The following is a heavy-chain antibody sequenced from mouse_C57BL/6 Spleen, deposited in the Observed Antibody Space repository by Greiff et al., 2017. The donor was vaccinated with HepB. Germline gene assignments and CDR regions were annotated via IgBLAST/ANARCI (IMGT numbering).Heavy chain of an antibody. D-gene: IGHD1-1*01. V-gene: IGHV1-64*01. CDR1: GYTFTSYW. CDR2: IHPNSGST. Sequence: QVQLQQPGAELVKPGASVKLSCKASGYTFTSYWMHWVKQRPGQGLEWIGMIHPNSGSTNYNEKFKSKATLTVDKSSSTAYMQISSLTSEDSAVYYCARGDGSQYYYAMDYWGQGTSVTVSS. J-gene: IGHJ4*01. CDR3: ARGDGSQYYYAMDY.